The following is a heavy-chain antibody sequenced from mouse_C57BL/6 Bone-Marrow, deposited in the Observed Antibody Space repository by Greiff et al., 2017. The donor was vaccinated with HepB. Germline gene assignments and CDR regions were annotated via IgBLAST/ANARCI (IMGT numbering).Heavy chain of an antibody. CDR3: ARCWYFDV. Sequence: QVHVKQPGAELVKPGASVKLSCKASGYTFTSYWMQWVKQRPGQGLEWIGEIDPSDSYTNYNQKFKGKATLTVDTSSSTAYMQLNSLTSEDSAVYYCARCWYFDVWGTGTTVTVSS. CDR1: GYTFTSYW. CDR2: IDPSDSYT. J-gene: IGHJ1*03. V-gene: IGHV1-50*01.